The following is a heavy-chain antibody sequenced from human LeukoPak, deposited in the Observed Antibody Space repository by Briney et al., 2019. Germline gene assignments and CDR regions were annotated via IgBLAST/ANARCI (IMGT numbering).Heavy chain of an antibody. CDR2: INGDGRST. D-gene: IGHD1-1*01. V-gene: IGHV3-74*01. CDR3: VRDGRNWL. J-gene: IGHJ4*02. CDR1: GFTFSDYW. Sequence: GALRLSCAASGFTFSDYWTHWVRLGPGKGPVWVSRINGDGRSTNHADSVKGRFTISRDNAKNTLYLQMNSLRAEDTAMYYCVRDGRNWLWGQGTLVTVSS.